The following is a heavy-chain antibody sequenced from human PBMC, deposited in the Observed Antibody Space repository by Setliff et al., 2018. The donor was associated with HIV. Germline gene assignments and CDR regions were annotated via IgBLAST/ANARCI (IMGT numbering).Heavy chain of an antibody. V-gene: IGHV3-49*04. CDR2: IRVEGYGGTT. CDR1: GFTFEDYA. Sequence: GGSLRLSCITSGFTFEDYAMTWVRQAPGKGLEWVGFIRVEGYGGTTEYAASVKGRFTISRDDSKSIAYLQMNSLKTEDTAVYYCTRVDYDFWSGPMTRYYFDYWGQGTLVTVSS. CDR3: TRVDYDFWSGPMTRYYFDY. J-gene: IGHJ4*02. D-gene: IGHD3-3*01.